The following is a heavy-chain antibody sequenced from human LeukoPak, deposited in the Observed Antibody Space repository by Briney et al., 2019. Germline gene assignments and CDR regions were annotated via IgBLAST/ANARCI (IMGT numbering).Heavy chain of an antibody. Sequence: RGSLRLSCAASGFTFSSYAMSWVRQAPGQGLEWVSSISGSGGSTYYEDSVKGRFTTSRDSSKNTLCLQMNSLRAEDTAVYYCARDPRDIVVLPAAADYWGQGTLVTVSS. J-gene: IGHJ4*02. CDR3: ARDPRDIVVLPAAADY. CDR1: GFTFSSYA. V-gene: IGHV3-23*01. D-gene: IGHD2-2*01. CDR2: ISGSGGST.